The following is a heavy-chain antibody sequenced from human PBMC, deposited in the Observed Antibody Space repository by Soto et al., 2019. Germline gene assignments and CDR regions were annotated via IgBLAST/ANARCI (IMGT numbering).Heavy chain of an antibody. D-gene: IGHD2-2*02. CDR1: GGSFSGYY. Sequence: SETLSLTCAVYGGSFSGYYWSWIRQPPGKGLEWIGEINHSGSTNYNPSLKSRVTISVDTSKNQFSLKLRSVIVADTAVYHCARFVRSCSGTTCYTRADVWGQGTTVTAP. J-gene: IGHJ6*02. V-gene: IGHV4-34*01. CDR2: INHSGST. CDR3: ARFVRSCSGTTCYTRADV.